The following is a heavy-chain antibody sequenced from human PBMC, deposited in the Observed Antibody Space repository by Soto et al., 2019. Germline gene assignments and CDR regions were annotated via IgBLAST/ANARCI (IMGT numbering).Heavy chain of an antibody. CDR3: VRCWGTGDGSELGYNWFNT. Sequence: QVQVVESGGGVVQPGRSLRLSCAASGFPVSTYSMYWIRQAPGKGLEWVALISYDGTKKDYADSVKGRFTISRDNSKNALYLQMNSLRTDGTAGCYGVRCWGTGDGSELGYNWFNTWGQGTLVTDSS. J-gene: IGHJ5*02. CDR1: GFPVSTYS. D-gene: IGHD1-1*01. V-gene: IGHV3-30-3*01. CDR2: ISYDGTKK.